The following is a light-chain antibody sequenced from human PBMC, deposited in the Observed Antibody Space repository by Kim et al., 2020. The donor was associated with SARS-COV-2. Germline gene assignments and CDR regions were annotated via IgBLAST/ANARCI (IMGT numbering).Light chain of an antibody. V-gene: IGLV2-14*01. CDR2: DVS. J-gene: IGLJ3*02. Sequence: QSVLTQPASVSGSPGQSITISCTGTSSDVGGYNYVSWYQQHPGKAPKLMVYDVSQRPSGVSNRFSGSKSGNTASLTISGLQAEDEADYYCSSYTSSSTWVFGGGTQLTVL. CDR1: SSDVGGYNY. CDR3: SSYTSSSTWV.